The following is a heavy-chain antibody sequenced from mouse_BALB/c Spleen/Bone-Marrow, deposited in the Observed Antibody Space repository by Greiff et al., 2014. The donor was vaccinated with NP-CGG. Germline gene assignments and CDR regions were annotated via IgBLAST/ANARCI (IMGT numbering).Heavy chain of an antibody. Sequence: QVQLQQPGAELVRPGSSVKISCKASGYAFSVYWMNWVKQRPGQGLEWIGQIYPGDGDTNYNGKFKGRATLTADKSSNTAYMQLSSLTSEDSAVYFRARGGISVDYWGQGPTLTVSS. V-gene: IGHV1-80*01. CDR2: IYPGDGDT. CDR3: ARGGISVDY. J-gene: IGHJ2*01. CDR1: GYAFSVYW.